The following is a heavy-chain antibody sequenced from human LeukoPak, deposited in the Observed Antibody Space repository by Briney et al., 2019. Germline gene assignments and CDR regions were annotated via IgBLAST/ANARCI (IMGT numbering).Heavy chain of an antibody. CDR3: ARSYSSSRGTFDY. CDR1: GFTFSSYG. CDR2: ITSSSSYI. V-gene: IGHV3-21*01. Sequence: GGSLRLSCAASGFTFSSYGMNWVRQAPGKGLEWVSSITSSSSYIYYADSVKGRFTISRDNAKNSLYLQKNSLRAEDTAVYCCARSYSSSRGTFDYWGQGTLVTVSS. D-gene: IGHD6-6*01. J-gene: IGHJ4*02.